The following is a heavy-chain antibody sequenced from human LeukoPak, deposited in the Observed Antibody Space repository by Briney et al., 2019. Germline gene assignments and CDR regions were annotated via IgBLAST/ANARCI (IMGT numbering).Heavy chain of an antibody. J-gene: IGHJ5*02. Sequence: PGRSLRLSCAASGFTFDDYAMHWVRQAPGKGLEWVSGISWNSGSIGYADSVKGRSTISRDNAKNSLYLQMNSLRAEDTALYYCAKGTYGSGVLGWFDPWGQGTLVTVSS. V-gene: IGHV3-9*01. D-gene: IGHD3-10*01. CDR1: GFTFDDYA. CDR3: AKGTYGSGVLGWFDP. CDR2: ISWNSGSI.